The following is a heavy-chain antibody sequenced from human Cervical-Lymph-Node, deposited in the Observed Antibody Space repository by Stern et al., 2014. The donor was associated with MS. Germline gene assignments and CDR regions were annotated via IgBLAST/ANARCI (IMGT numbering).Heavy chain of an antibody. CDR2: IYYSGST. D-gene: IGHD3-10*01. CDR3: ARGRQYYYASGSSPPDAFDI. Sequence: QVQLQESGPGLVKPSQTLSLTCTVSGGSISSGADYWNWIRQHTGKGLEWIGYIYYSGSTEYNPSLKRRVIISADTSKKQFSLKLRSVTAADTAVYYCARGRQYYYASGSSPPDAFDIWGQGTMVTVSS. V-gene: IGHV4-31*03. CDR1: GGSISSGADY. J-gene: IGHJ3*02.